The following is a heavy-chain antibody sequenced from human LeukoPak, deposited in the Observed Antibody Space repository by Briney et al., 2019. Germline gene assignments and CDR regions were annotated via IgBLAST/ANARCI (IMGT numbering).Heavy chain of an antibody. CDR1: GYSISSGYY. CDR3: ARLLGSTGVDY. CDR2: IYHSGNT. Sequence: TETLSLTCIVSGYSISSGYYWGWIRQPPGKGLECIGTIYHSGNTYYSPSLESRVIISVDASKNQFSLRLNSVTAADTAVYYCARLLGSTGVDYWGQGTLVTVSS. J-gene: IGHJ4*01. V-gene: IGHV4-38-2*02. D-gene: IGHD1-14*01.